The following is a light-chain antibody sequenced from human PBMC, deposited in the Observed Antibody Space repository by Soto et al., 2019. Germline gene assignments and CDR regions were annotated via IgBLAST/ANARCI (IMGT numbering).Light chain of an antibody. J-gene: IGKJ1*01. CDR2: GAS. V-gene: IGKV3-15*01. Sequence: EIVMTQSPDTVSVSPGDRVTISCRASRTVHSNVAWYQHKPGQAPRLLIYGASFRATGMPARFSGSGFGTEFTLTISSLQSEDFAVYYCQQYNNWPRTFGQGTKVDIK. CDR1: RTVHSN. CDR3: QQYNNWPRT.